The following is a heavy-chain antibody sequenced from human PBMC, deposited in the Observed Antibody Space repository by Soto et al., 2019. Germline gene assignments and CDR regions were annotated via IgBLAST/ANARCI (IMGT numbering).Heavy chain of an antibody. Sequence: PSETLSLTCTVSGGSISNYFWSWIRQPPGKGLEWIGYIYHTGSTNYNPSLKSRVTISVDTSKNQFSLKLSPVTAADTAVYYCARRPLRYFDWLSSDYWGQGTLVTVSS. CDR3: ARRPLRYFDWLSSDY. V-gene: IGHV4-59*12. J-gene: IGHJ4*02. CDR2: IYHTGST. D-gene: IGHD3-9*01. CDR1: GGSISNYF.